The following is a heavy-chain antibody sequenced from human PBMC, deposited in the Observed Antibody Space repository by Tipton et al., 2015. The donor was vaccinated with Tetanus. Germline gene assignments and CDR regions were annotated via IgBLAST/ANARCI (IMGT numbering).Heavy chain of an antibody. CDR1: GGTFSTFP. CDR3: ARDTYNWNRVLGYFDH. D-gene: IGHD1-20*01. CDR2: IIPVFGTP. V-gene: IGHV1-69*01. Sequence: QSGAEVKKPGSSVKVSCKFSGGTFSTFPINWVRQAPGQGLEWMGQIIPVFGTPNYAHNFQGRVTITADESASTAYLEVNSLRSEDTAVYYCARDTYNWNRVLGYFDHWGQGTLVTVSS. J-gene: IGHJ4*02.